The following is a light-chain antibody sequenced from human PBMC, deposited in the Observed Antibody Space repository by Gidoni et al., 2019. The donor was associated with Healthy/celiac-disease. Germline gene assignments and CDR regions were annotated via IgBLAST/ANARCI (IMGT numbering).Light chain of an antibody. CDR3: MQALQTPSYT. V-gene: IGKV2-28*01. CDR1: QSLLHSNGYNY. CDR2: LGS. Sequence: DIVMTQSPLSLPVTPGEPASISCRSSQSLLHSNGYNYLDWYLQKPGQSPQLLICLGSNRASGVPDRFSGSGSGTDFTLKISRVEAEDVGVYYCMQALQTPSYTFGQXTKLEIK. J-gene: IGKJ2*01.